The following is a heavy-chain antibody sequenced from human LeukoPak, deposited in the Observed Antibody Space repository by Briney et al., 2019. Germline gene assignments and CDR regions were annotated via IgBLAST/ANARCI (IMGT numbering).Heavy chain of an antibody. V-gene: IGHV3-23*01. D-gene: IGHD6-13*01. Sequence: GGSLRLSCAASGFTFSSYAMSWVRQAPGKGLEWVCAISGSGGSTYYADSVKGRFTISRDNSKNTLYLQMNSLRAEDTAVYYCAKDEIAARSPYYFDYWGQGTLVTVSS. CDR2: ISGSGGST. J-gene: IGHJ4*02. CDR3: AKDEIAARSPYYFDY. CDR1: GFTFSSYA.